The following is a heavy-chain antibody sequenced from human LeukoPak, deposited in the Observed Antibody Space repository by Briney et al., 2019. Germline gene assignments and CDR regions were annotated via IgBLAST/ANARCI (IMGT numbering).Heavy chain of an antibody. J-gene: IGHJ6*02. Sequence: ASVKVSCKASGYTFTSYAMHWVRQATGQRLEWMGWINAGNGNTKYSQKFQGRVTITRDTSASTAYMELSSLRSEDTAVYYCASCEAPITPPPYGFDVWGQGTEVTVSS. CDR3: ASCEAPITPPPYGFDV. V-gene: IGHV1-3*01. D-gene: IGHD5-12*01. CDR2: INAGNGNT. CDR1: GYTFTSYA.